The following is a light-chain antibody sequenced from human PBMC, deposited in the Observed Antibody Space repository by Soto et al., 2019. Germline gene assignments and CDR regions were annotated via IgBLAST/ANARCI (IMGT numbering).Light chain of an antibody. CDR3: CSYAGSSTYVV. CDR1: SSDVGSYNL. V-gene: IGLV2-23*02. CDR2: EVS. Sequence: QSVLTQPASVSGSPGQSITISCTGTSSDVGSYNLVSWYQQHRGKAPKLMIYEVSKRPSGVSNRFSGSKSGNTASLTISGLQAEDEADYYCCSYAGSSTYVVFGGGTKLTVL. J-gene: IGLJ2*01.